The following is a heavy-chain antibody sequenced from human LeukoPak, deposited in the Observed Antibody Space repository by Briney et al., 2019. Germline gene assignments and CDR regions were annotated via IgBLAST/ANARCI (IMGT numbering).Heavy chain of an antibody. V-gene: IGHV3-15*07. D-gene: IGHD1-26*01. CDR2: IKSKTDGGTT. CDR3: TTVGAPNYYYGMDV. CDR1: GLTFSSHW. Sequence: GGSLRLSCAASGLTFSSHWMHWVRQAPGKGLEWVGRIKSKTDGGTTDYAAPVKGRFTISRDDSKNTLYLQMNSLKTEDTAVYYCTTVGAPNYYYGMDVWGQGTTVTVSS. J-gene: IGHJ6*02.